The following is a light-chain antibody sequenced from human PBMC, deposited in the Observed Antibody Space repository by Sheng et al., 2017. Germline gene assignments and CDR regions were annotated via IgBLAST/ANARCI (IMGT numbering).Light chain of an antibody. V-gene: IGKV3-15*01. CDR2: GAS. CDR1: QSVRSF. J-gene: IGKJ3*01. Sequence: VLTQSPGTLSLSPGDRATLSCRASQSVRSFLAWYQQKLGQAPRLLIYGASTRATGIPARFSGSGSWTDFTLTISSLQSEDFAVYYCQQYNNWPPVFGPGTKVDIK. CDR3: QQYNNWPPV.